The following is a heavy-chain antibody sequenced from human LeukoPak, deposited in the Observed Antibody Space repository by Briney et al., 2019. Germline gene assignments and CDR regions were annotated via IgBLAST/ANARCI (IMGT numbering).Heavy chain of an antibody. CDR3: AATSRVVVSFDC. J-gene: IGHJ4*02. Sequence: SETLSLTCTVSGGSISSCGYYWSWIRQHPGKGLEWIGYIYYSGSTYYNPSLKSRVTISVDTSKNQFSLKLSSVTAADTAVYYCAATSRVVVSFDCWGQGTLVTVSS. V-gene: IGHV4-31*03. CDR2: IYYSGST. CDR1: GGSISSCGYY. D-gene: IGHD2-21*01.